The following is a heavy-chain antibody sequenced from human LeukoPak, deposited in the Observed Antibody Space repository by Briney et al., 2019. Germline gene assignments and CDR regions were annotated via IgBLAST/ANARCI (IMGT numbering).Heavy chain of an antibody. CDR2: IFYSGST. Sequence: SETLSLTCTVSGGSISSSSYYWGWIRQPPGKGLEWVGSIFYSGSTYYNPSLKSRLTISVDTSKNQFSLKLSSVTAADTAVYYCARGVAAAYYYMDVWGKGTTVTVSS. J-gene: IGHJ6*03. CDR3: ARGVAAAYYYMDV. D-gene: IGHD6-13*01. CDR1: GGSISSSSYY. V-gene: IGHV4-39*07.